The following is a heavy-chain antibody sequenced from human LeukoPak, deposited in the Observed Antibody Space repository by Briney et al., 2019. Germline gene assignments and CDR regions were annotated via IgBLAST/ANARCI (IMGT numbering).Heavy chain of an antibody. Sequence: GGSLRLSCAASGLTFRSHGMHWVRQAPGKGLEWVAIIWYDGSNKYYADSVKGRFTISRDNSKNTLYLQMNSLRAEDTAVYYCARDRAAARMDVWGKGTTVTVSS. J-gene: IGHJ6*04. CDR2: IWYDGSNK. D-gene: IGHD6-13*01. V-gene: IGHV3-33*01. CDR3: ARDRAAARMDV. CDR1: GLTFRSHG.